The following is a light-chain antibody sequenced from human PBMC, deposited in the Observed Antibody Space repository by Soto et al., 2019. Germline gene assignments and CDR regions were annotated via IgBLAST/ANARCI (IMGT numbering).Light chain of an antibody. V-gene: IGKV2-30*01. Sequence: DFVMTQSPLSLPVTLGQPSSISCRSSQSLVYSDGNTYLNWFQQRPGQSPRRLIYKVSNRATGIPARFSGSGSGTDFTLTISSLEPEDFELYYCQQFSSYPLTFGGGTKVDIK. CDR1: QSLVYSDGNTY. CDR2: KVS. CDR3: QQFSSYPLT. J-gene: IGKJ4*01.